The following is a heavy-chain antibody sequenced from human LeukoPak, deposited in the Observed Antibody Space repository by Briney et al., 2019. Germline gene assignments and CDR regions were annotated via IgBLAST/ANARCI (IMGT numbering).Heavy chain of an antibody. V-gene: IGHV3-30-3*01. D-gene: IGHD6-19*01. J-gene: IGHJ4*02. CDR2: ISYDGSNK. CDR3: ARDPAFGSGCFDY. Sequence: GGSLRLSCAASGFTFSSYAMHWVRQAPGKGLEWVADISYDGSNKYYADSVKGRFTISRDNSKNTLYLQMNSLRAEDTAVYYCARDPAFGSGCFDYWGQGTLVTVSS. CDR1: GFTFSSYA.